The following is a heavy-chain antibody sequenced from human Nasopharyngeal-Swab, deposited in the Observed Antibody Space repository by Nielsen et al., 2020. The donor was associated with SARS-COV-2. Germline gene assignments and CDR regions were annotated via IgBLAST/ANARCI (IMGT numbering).Heavy chain of an antibody. D-gene: IGHD3-22*01. CDR3: ARDTTYYDSSGQFDY. J-gene: IGHJ4*02. Sequence: WVRQAPGQGLEWMGGIIPIFGTANYAQKFQGRVTITADESTSTAYMELSSLRSEDTAVYYCARDTTYYDSSGQFDYWGQGTLGTVSS. CDR2: IIPIFGTA. V-gene: IGHV1-69*01.